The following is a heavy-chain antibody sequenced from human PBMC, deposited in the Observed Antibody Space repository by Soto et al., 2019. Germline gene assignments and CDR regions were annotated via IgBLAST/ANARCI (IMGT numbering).Heavy chain of an antibody. Sequence: GASVKVSCKASGYTFTSYYMHWVRQAPGQGLEWMGIINPSGGITSYAQKFQGRVTMTRDTSTSTVDMELSSLRSEDTAVYYCARDRRGGDILTGYQHFDYWGQGTLVTVSS. J-gene: IGHJ4*02. V-gene: IGHV1-46*01. CDR3: ARDRRGGDILTGYQHFDY. D-gene: IGHD3-9*01. CDR2: INPSGGIT. CDR1: GYTFTSYY.